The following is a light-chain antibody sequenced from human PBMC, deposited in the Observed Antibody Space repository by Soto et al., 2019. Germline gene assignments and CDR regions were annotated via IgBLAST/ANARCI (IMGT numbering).Light chain of an antibody. J-gene: IGLJ7*01. CDR1: SSNIGAGYD. Sequence: QAVLTQPPSVSGAPGQRVSFSCTGNSSNIGAGYDVHWYHQVPGAAPRLIIYGNNNRPSGVPDRFSGSKSGTSASLAITGLQAEDEADYYCQSYDISLSGVVFGGGTQLTVL. CDR3: QSYDISLSGVV. V-gene: IGLV1-40*01. CDR2: GNN.